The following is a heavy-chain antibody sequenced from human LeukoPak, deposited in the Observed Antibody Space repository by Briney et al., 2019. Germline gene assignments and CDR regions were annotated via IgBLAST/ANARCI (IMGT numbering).Heavy chain of an antibody. CDR3: AKDTSAWWYHRAYMNV. J-gene: IGHJ6*03. CDR1: GFTFSNYA. Sequence: GGSLRLSCAASGFTFSNYAMSCVRQAPGGGLEGVSAISGSGDTTFHADSVKGRFTTSRDNSKNTLSLQMSGLRVEDSAVYFCAKDTSAWWYHRAYMNVWGTGTTVTVSS. CDR2: ISGSGDTT. D-gene: IGHD2-15*01. V-gene: IGHV3-23*01.